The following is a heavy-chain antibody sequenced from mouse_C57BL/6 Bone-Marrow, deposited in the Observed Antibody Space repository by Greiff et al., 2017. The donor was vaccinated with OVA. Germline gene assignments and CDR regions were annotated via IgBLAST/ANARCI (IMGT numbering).Heavy chain of an antibody. J-gene: IGHJ3*01. Sequence: LMDSRGRLVKPRGSLKRSCAASLFTFCDYGMHWVRQAPEKGLEWGAYISSGSSTIYYADTVTGRFPISRDNAKNTLFLQMTSLRSEDTAWYCGASYYNNWALAYWGQGTLVTVSS. CDR1: LFTFCDYG. V-gene: IGHV5-17*01. CDR2: ISSGSSTI. D-gene: IGHD2-5*01. CDR3: ASYYNNWALAY.